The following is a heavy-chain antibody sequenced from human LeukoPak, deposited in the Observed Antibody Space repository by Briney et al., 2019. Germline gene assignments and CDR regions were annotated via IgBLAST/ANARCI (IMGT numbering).Heavy chain of an antibody. J-gene: IGHJ6*03. Sequence: GGSLRLSCAASGFTFSSYAMSWVRQAPGKGLEWVSSIDYSGGSTYYADSVKGRFTISRDNAKNSLYLQMNSLRAEDTAVYYCARDNEYYYYMDVWGKGTTVTVSS. V-gene: IGHV3-23*01. CDR3: ARDNEYYYYMDV. CDR2: IDYSGGST. D-gene: IGHD2-8*01. CDR1: GFTFSSYA.